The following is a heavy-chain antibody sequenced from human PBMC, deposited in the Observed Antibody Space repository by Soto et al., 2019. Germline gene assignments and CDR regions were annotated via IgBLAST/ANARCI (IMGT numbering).Heavy chain of an antibody. D-gene: IGHD3-22*01. CDR2: IYYSGST. CDR1: GGSISSSSYY. J-gene: IGHJ4*02. CDR3: EVISYYFDY. V-gene: IGHV4-39*01. Sequence: NPSETLSLTCTVSGGSISSSSYYWGWIRQPPGKGLEWIGSIYYSGSTYYNPSLKSRVTISVDTSKNQFSLKLSSVTAADTAVYYCEVISYYFDYWGQGTLVTVSS.